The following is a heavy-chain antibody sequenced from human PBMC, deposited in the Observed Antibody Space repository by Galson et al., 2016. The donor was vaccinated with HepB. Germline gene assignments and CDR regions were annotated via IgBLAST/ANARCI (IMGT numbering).Heavy chain of an antibody. D-gene: IGHD3-9*01. CDR3: AISMGGAFDWYDYLDY. V-gene: IGHV3-74*01. J-gene: IGHJ4*02. Sequence: SLRLSCAASGFTFSRYGMHWVRQVPGKGLEWVSRINRDGSSRNYADSVKGRCTISRDNAESTLYLQMNSLRVEDTALYYCAISMGGAFDWYDYLDYWGQETLVAVTS. CDR2: INRDGSSR. CDR1: GFTFSRYG.